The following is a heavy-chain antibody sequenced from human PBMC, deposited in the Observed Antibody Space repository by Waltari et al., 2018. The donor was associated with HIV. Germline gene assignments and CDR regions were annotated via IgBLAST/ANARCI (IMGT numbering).Heavy chain of an antibody. CDR1: GFSVRNPW. CDR2: INSDGSSR. V-gene: IGHV3-74*01. D-gene: IGHD3-3*02. CDR3: ARASHYIEFSTFDGDYYFDF. Sequence: VQLVESGGGSIKPGGSLRLSCAASGFSVRNPWMDWARHGPGKGLVWVARINSDGSSRNYADAVKGRFVISRDNARNTVYLQLNNLKVEDTAVYFCARASHYIEFSTFDGDYYFDFWGRGTRVAVSS. J-gene: IGHJ4*02.